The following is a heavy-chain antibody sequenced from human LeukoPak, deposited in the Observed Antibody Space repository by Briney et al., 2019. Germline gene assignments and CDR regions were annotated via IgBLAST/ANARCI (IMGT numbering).Heavy chain of an antibody. V-gene: IGHV4-34*01. Sequence: SETLPLTCAVYCGSFSGYYWSWIRQPPGKGLEWIGEINHSGSTNYNPSLKSRVTISVDASKNPFSLKLSSVTAADTAVYYCARAGSGRYGDYNYWGQGTLVTVSS. D-gene: IGHD4-17*01. J-gene: IGHJ4*02. CDR1: CGSFSGYY. CDR3: ARAGSGRYGDYNY. CDR2: INHSGST.